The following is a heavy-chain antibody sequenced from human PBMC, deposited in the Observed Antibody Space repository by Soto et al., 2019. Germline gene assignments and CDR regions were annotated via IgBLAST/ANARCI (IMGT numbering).Heavy chain of an antibody. CDR3: AKWRAYSSSSRWFDP. J-gene: IGHJ5*02. CDR2: ISGSGGST. Sequence: EVQLLESGGGLVQPGGSLRLSCAASGFTFSSYAMSWVRQAPGKGLEWVSAISGSGGSTYYAASVKGRFTISRDNSKNTLYLQMNSLRAEDTAVYYCAKWRAYSSSSRWFDPWGQGTLVTVSS. CDR1: GFTFSSYA. D-gene: IGHD6-6*01. V-gene: IGHV3-23*01.